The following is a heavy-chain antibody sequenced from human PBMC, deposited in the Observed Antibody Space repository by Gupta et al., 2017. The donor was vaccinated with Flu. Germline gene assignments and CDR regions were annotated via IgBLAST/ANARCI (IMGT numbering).Heavy chain of an antibody. J-gene: IGHJ5*02. V-gene: IGHV3-48*03. CDR3: VRGHLGS. CDR2: ISRTAVT. CDR1: GFTFSNYE. D-gene: IGHD3-16*01. Sequence: EVQLVESGGGLVQPGGSLRLSCVASGFTFSNYEISWVRLAPGKRLEWVSYISRTAVTYYTDSVKGRFTISRDNAKNSVYLQMNSLRAEDTAFYYCVRGHLGSWGQGTLVTVSS.